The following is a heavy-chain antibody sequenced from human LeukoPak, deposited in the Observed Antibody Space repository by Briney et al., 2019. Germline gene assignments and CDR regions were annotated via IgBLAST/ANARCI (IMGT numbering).Heavy chain of an antibody. CDR1: GFTFSSYG. J-gene: IGHJ4*02. Sequence: PGESLRLSCAASGFTFSSYGMHWVRQAPGKGLEWVAVISYDGSNKYYADSVKGRFTISRDNSKNTLYLQMNSLRAEDTAVYYCALDGYNNVYRGQGTLVTVSS. V-gene: IGHV3-30*03. CDR2: ISYDGSNK. CDR3: ALDGYNNVY. D-gene: IGHD5-24*01.